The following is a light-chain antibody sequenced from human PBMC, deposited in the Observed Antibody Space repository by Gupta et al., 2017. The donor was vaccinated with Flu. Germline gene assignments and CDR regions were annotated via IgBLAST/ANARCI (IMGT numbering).Light chain of an antibody. CDR2: VKSDGSH. CDR3: QAWDTDIRV. CDR1: SGHVIYP. J-gene: IGLJ3*02. Sequence: SGHVIYPIAWHQQQPEKVPRYLMKVKSDGSHTKGYGIPCRFSGSSSGADRYLIISNLQSEDEADYFCQAWDTDIRVFGGGTKLTVL. V-gene: IGLV4-69*01.